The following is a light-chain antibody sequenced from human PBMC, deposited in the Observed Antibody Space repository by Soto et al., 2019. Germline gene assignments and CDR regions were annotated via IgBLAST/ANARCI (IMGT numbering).Light chain of an antibody. V-gene: IGLV2-14*01. CDR2: DVS. Sequence: QSALTQPASVSGSPGQSITISCTGTSSDVGGYNYVSWYQQQPGKAPKFMIYDVSNRLSGVSNRFSGSKSGNTASLTISGLQAEDEADYYCYSYTTSNTRQIVFGTGTKVTVL. CDR1: SSDVGGYNY. J-gene: IGLJ1*01. CDR3: YSYTTSNTRQIV.